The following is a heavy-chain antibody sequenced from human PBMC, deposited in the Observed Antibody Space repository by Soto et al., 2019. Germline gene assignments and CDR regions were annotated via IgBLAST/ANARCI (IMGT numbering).Heavy chain of an antibody. J-gene: IGHJ4*02. V-gene: IGHV4-61*01. CDR3: ARDFAYFDS. CDR1: VGSFKTGTYA. D-gene: IGHD3-3*01. CDR2: VYHTGRT. Sequence: PSEALAVSCTLSVGSFKTGTYASSWIRQPPGKGMEWIGYVYHTGRTSYNPSLKSRVSISMDTSNNQFSLNLDAVTAADTAVYFCARDFAYFDSWGQGTMVTVSS.